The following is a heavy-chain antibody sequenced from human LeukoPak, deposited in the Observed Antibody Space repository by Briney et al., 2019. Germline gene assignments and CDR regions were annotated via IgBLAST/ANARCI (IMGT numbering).Heavy chain of an antibody. V-gene: IGHV3-23*01. J-gene: IGHJ4*02. CDR2: ISGSGGNT. CDR1: GFPFSSYS. Sequence: GGSLRLSCAASGFPFSSYSMNWVRQAPGKGLEWVSAISGSGGNTYYADSVKGRFTISRDNSKNTLYLQMNSLRAEDTAVYYCATSPFSSGYCSGGICYSAGYWGQGTLVTVSS. D-gene: IGHD2-15*01. CDR3: ATSPFSSGYCSGGICYSAGY.